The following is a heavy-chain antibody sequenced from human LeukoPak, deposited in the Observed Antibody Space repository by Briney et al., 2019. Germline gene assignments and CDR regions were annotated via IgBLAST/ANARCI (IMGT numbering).Heavy chain of an antibody. Sequence: GGSLRLSCAASGFTFTSYAMSWVRQAPGKGLEWVSGISWNSGNIGYADSVKGRFTISRDNAKNSLYLQMNSLRAEDTALYYCAKDMAYGSGTQIDYWGQGTLVTVSS. CDR2: ISWNSGNI. V-gene: IGHV3-9*01. CDR3: AKDMAYGSGTQIDY. J-gene: IGHJ4*02. D-gene: IGHD3-10*01. CDR1: GFTFTSYA.